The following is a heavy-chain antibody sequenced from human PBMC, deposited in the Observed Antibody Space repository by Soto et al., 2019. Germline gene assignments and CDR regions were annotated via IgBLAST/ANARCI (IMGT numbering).Heavy chain of an antibody. CDR3: ASTYYNASSGPFDY. D-gene: IGHD3-22*01. CDR1: GCSISSGIYY. V-gene: IGHV4-31*03. CDR2: IYYSGST. Sequence: PSETLSLTCTVSGCSISSGIYYWSWIRQHPGKGLEWIGYIYYSGSTYYNPSLKSRVTISVDTSKNQFSLKLSSVTAADTAVYYCASTYYNASSGPFDYWGQGTLVTVSS. J-gene: IGHJ4*02.